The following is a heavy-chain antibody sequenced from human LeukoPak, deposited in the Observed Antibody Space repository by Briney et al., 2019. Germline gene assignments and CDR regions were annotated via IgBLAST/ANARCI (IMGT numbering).Heavy chain of an antibody. Sequence: ASVKVSCKVSGYTVTELSVHWVRQAPGKGLEWMGGFDPEDAETVYAQKFQGRVTLTEDMPTDTAYMELSSLMSEDTAVYYCATSVMTIGAEPGEFHFDDWGQGTLVTVSS. CDR2: FDPEDAET. CDR1: GYTVTELS. J-gene: IGHJ4*02. D-gene: IGHD4/OR15-4a*01. V-gene: IGHV1-24*01. CDR3: ATSVMTIGAEPGEFHFDD.